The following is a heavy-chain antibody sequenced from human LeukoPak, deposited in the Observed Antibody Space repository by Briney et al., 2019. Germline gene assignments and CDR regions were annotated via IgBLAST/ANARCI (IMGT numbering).Heavy chain of an antibody. J-gene: IGHJ4*02. V-gene: IGHV3-30*02. D-gene: IGHD2-15*01. CDR3: ARVTSSSLDY. CDR1: GFTFSSYG. CDR2: IRYDGSNK. Sequence: PGGSLRLSCAASGFTFSSYGMHWVRQAPGKGLEWAAFIRYDGSNKYYADSVKGRFTISRDNSKNTLYLQMNSLRAEDTAVYYCARVTSSSLDYWGQGTLVTVSS.